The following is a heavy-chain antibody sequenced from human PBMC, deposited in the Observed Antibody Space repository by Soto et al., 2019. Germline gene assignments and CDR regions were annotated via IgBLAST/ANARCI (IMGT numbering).Heavy chain of an antibody. J-gene: IGHJ4*02. Sequence: QVQLVESGGGVVQPGASLRLSCADSGFRFSGFAMHWVRQAPGKGLEWVAVISFDGCEKFYVDSVKGRFSISRDAFHSTVFLQMDSLRPEDTGVYYCAIDLGGYVHFWDKSNYWGQGTLLNVSS. CDR1: GFRFSGFA. CDR3: AIDLGGYVHFWDKSNY. CDR2: ISFDGCEK. D-gene: IGHD3-3*02. V-gene: IGHV3-30*04.